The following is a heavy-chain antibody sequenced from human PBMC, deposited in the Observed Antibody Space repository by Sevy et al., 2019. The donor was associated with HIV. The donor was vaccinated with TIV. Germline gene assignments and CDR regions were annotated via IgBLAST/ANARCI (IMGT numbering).Heavy chain of an antibody. J-gene: IGHJ4*02. CDR2: ISYDGSSQ. CDR1: GFTFSTHA. D-gene: IGHD6-19*01. CDR3: ARDAGYSTGWYAGY. Sequence: GGSLRLSCAASGFTFSTHAMHWVRQAPGKGLEWVEVISYDGSSQYYADSVKGRFTISRDIAKNTLYLQMNSLRAEDTAVYFCARDAGYSTGWYAGYWGQGTLVTVSS. V-gene: IGHV3-30-3*01.